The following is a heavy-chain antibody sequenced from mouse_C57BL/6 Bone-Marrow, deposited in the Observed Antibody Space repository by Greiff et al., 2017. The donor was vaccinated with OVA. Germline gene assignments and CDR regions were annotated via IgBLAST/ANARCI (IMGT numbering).Heavy chain of an antibody. Sequence: QVQLQQPGAELVKPGASVKLSCKASGYTFTSYWMQWVKQRPGQGLEWIGEIDPSDSYTNYNQKFKGKATLTVDTSSSTAYMQLSSLTSEDSAVYYCARERAYYGSSFWGQGTTLTVSA. D-gene: IGHD1-1*01. CDR1: GYTFTSYW. V-gene: IGHV1-50*01. J-gene: IGHJ2*01. CDR2: IDPSDSYT. CDR3: ARERAYYGSSF.